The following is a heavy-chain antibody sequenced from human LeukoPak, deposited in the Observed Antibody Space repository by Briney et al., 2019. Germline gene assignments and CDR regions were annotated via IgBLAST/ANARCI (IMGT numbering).Heavy chain of an antibody. V-gene: IGHV1-69*05. CDR2: IIPIFGTA. CDR1: GGTFSSYA. Sequence: SVKVSCKASGGTFSSYAISWVRQAPGQGLEWMGGIIPIFGTANYAQKFQGRVTITTDESTSTAYMELSSLRSEDTAVYYCASGQAAAYYFDYWGQGTLVTVSS. J-gene: IGHJ4*02. D-gene: IGHD6-13*01. CDR3: ASGQAAAYYFDY.